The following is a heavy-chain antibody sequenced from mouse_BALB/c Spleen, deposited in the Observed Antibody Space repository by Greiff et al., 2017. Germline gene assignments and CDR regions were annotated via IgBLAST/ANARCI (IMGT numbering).Heavy chain of an antibody. CDR3: ARDYYYGSSYGAMGY. Sequence: QVQLKESGPGLVAPSQSLSITCTVSGFSLTGYGVNWVRQPPGKGLEWLGMIWGDGSTDYNSALKSRLSISKDNSKSQVFLKMNRLQTDDTARYYCARDYYYGSSYGAMGYWGQGTSVTVAS. CDR1: GFSLTGYG. V-gene: IGHV2-6-7*01. J-gene: IGHJ4*01. D-gene: IGHD1-1*01. CDR2: IWGDGST.